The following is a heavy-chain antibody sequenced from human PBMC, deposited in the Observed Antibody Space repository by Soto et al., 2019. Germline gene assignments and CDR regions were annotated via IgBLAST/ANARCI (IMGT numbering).Heavy chain of an antibody. Sequence: GGSLRLSCAASGFTFSSYWMSWVRQAPGKGLEWVANIKQDGSEKYYVDSVKGRFTISRDNAKNSLYLQMNSLRAEDTAVYYCARAGRGGYYDFWSGYSTPYYYYGMDVWGQGTTVTVSS. J-gene: IGHJ6*02. CDR2: IKQDGSEK. V-gene: IGHV3-7*01. CDR3: ARAGRGGYYDFWSGYSTPYYYYGMDV. CDR1: GFTFSSYW. D-gene: IGHD3-3*01.